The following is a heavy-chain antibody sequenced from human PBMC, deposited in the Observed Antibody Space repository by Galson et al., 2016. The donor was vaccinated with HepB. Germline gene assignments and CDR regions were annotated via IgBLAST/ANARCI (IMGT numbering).Heavy chain of an antibody. J-gene: IGHJ4*02. CDR1: GGSITTDNC. D-gene: IGHD3-10*01. CDR3: AKIGGRRGLTPV. Sequence: ETLSLTCAVSGGSITTDNCWSWVRQPPGKGLEWIGEICQGGFTNYKSSLKSRVTISLDTSKNQFSLKLNSVTAADTAVYYCAKIGGRRGLTPVWGQGTLVTVSS. V-gene: IGHV4-4*02. CDR2: ICQGGFT.